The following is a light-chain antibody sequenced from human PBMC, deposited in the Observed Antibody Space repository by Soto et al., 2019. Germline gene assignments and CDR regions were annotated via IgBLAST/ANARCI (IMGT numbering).Light chain of an antibody. J-gene: IGLJ2*01. CDR1: SSNIANNY. CDR2: ENS. CDR3: GTWDSSLSAVV. Sequence: QSVLTQPPSVSAAPGQKVTISCSGSSSNIANNYVSWYQQNPGTAPKLLISENSERPSGIPDRFSGSKSGTSATLGITGLQTGDEADYYCGTWDSSLSAVVFGGGTKVTVL. V-gene: IGLV1-51*02.